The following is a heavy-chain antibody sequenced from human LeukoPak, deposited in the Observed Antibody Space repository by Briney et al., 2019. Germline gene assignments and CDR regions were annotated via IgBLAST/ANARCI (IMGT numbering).Heavy chain of an antibody. Sequence: SETLSLTCTVSGGSISSYYWSWIRQPPGKGLEWIGYIYYSGSTNYNPSLKSRVTISVDTSKNQFSLKLSSVTAADTAVYYCARAEYQLQGAFDIWGQGTMVTVSS. D-gene: IGHD2-2*01. V-gene: IGHV4-59*12. CDR3: ARAEYQLQGAFDI. CDR2: IYYSGST. CDR1: GGSISSYY. J-gene: IGHJ3*02.